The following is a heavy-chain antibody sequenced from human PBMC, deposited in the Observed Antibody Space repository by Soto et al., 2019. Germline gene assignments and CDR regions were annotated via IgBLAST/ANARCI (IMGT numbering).Heavy chain of an antibody. CDR3: AKADAAANGRGDAVDM. CDR2: IGVGGEYT. CDR1: GVTSGKYA. J-gene: IGHJ3*02. D-gene: IGHD2-15*01. Sequence: EVQLLESGGGLVQPGGSLTLTCIVSGVTSGKYAMSWVGQAPGKGLEWFSEIGVGGEYTNYADYVRGRFTMSRDNSKNTLYLHRSRLKVEDMAVYDGAKADAAANGRGDAVDMVGQWTVFTACS. V-gene: IGHV3-23*01.